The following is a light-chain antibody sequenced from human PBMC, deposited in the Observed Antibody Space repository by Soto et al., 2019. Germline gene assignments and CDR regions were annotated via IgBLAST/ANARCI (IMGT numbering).Light chain of an antibody. CDR3: QVWDGSSDHEEWV. Sequence: SYELTQPPSLSLAPGQTATITCGGNNIGSKSVHWYQHKPGQAPVLVVYDDSDRPSGIPGRFSGSNSGNTAALTISRVEAGDEADYYCQVWDGSSDHEEWVFGGGTKLTVL. V-gene: IGLV3-21*02. CDR2: DDS. CDR1: NIGSKS. J-gene: IGLJ3*02.